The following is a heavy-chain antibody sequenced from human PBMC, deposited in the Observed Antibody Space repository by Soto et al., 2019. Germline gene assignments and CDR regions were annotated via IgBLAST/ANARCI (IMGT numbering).Heavy chain of an antibody. CDR2: IDGSGGIT. D-gene: IGHD6-19*01. CDR3: VKNSGWFST. J-gene: IGHJ5*02. Sequence: PGGSLRLSCAASGFTFGTTDMSWVRQAPGEGPEWVSTIDGSGGITYYADSVKGRFTISRDNSRNTVYLQMNSLRGDDTALYYCVKNSGWFSTWGQGALVTVSS. V-gene: IGHV3-23*01. CDR1: GFTFGTTD.